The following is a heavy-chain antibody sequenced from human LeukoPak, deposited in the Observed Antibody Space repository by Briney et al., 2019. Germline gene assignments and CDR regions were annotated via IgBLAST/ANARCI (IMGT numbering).Heavy chain of an antibody. CDR3: ARFVGYDSSGYYYAYYFDY. D-gene: IGHD3-22*01. V-gene: IGHV1-18*01. CDR2: ISAYNGNT. CDR1: GYTFTSYG. Sequence: GASVKVSCKASGYTFTSYGISWVRQAPGQGLEWMGWISAYNGNTNYAQKLQGRVTMTTDTSTSTAYMDLRSLRSDDTAVYYCARFVGYDSSGYYYAYYFDYWGQGTLVTVSS. J-gene: IGHJ4*02.